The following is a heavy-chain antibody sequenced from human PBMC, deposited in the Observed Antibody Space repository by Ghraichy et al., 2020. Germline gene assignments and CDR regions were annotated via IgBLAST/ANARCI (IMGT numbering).Heavy chain of an antibody. V-gene: IGHV3-11*06. CDR3: ARVIATSGNWFDP. D-gene: IGHD6-13*01. Sequence: LSCAASGFTFSDYYMAWIRQAPGKGLECISYISGSSNYIIYPDSVKGRFTVSRDNAKKSLYLQMNSLRAEDTGIYYCARVIATSGNWFDPWGQGALVTVSS. CDR2: ISGSSNYI. CDR1: GFTFSDYY. J-gene: IGHJ5*02.